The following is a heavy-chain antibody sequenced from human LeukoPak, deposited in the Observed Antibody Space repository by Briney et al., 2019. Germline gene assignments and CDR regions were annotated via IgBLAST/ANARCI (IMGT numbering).Heavy chain of an antibody. CDR3: ARDRRSGSWYPSLGY. D-gene: IGHD6-13*01. CDR2: IKSDGSST. J-gene: IGHJ4*02. Sequence: PGGSLRLSCAASGFTFNTYWMNWVRQAPGKGLEWVSRIKSDGSSTNYAASVKGRFTISRDTAKNTLYLQMNSLRAADTAVYYCARDRRSGSWYPSLGYWGQGTLVTVSS. CDR1: GFTFNTYW. V-gene: IGHV3-74*01.